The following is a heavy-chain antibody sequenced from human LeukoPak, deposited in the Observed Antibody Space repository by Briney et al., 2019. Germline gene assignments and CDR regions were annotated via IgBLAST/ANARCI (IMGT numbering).Heavy chain of an antibody. D-gene: IGHD2-2*01. V-gene: IGHV3-30-3*01. CDR2: ISYDGSNK. CDR3: AREECSSTSCLPGGGTYYFDY. Sequence: PRGSLRLSCAASGFTFSSYAMHWVRQAPGKGLEWVAVISYDGSNKYYADSVKGRFTISRDNSKNTLYLQMNSLRAEDTAVYYCAREECSSTSCLPGGGTYYFDYWGQGTLVTVSS. J-gene: IGHJ4*02. CDR1: GFTFSSYA.